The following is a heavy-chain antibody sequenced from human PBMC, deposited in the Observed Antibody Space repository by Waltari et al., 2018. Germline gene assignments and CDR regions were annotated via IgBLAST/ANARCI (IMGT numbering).Heavy chain of an antibody. CDR1: GGSISSYY. CDR2: IYTSGST. Sequence: QVQLQESGPGLVKPSETLSLTCTVSGGSISSYYWSWIRQPAGKGLEWIGCIYTSGSTNYNPSLKSRVTMSVDTSKNQFSLKLSSVTAADTAVYYCARDRFHCSGGSCSGRDNWFDPWGQGTLVTVSS. D-gene: IGHD2-15*01. CDR3: ARDRFHCSGGSCSGRDNWFDP. J-gene: IGHJ5*02. V-gene: IGHV4-4*07.